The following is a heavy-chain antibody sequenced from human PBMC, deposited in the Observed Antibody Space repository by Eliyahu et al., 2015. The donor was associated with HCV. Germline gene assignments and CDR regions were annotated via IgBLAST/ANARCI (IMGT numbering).Heavy chain of an antibody. Sequence: QVQLVESGGGVVQPGRSLRLSCAASGFTFNNFYMHWARQAPGKGLDWVAVISHDGSRQYYADSVKGRFTISRDNSKNTLFLQMNNLRVEDTALYYCTRGGCSGGACSFGSDDDYWGQGTLVTVSS. CDR1: GFTFNNFY. J-gene: IGHJ4*02. CDR2: ISHDGSRQ. V-gene: IGHV3-30-3*01. D-gene: IGHD2-15*01. CDR3: TRGGCSGGACSFGSDDDY.